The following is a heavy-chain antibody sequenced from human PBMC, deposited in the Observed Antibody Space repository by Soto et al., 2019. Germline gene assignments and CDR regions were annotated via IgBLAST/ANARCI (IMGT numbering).Heavy chain of an antibody. J-gene: IGHJ6*02. CDR3: ARDRQIFDYFASGSGGTDV. CDR1: GVSISSGGFY. CDR2: IHYTERA. D-gene: IGHD3-10*01. Sequence: SETLSLTCTVSGVSISSGGFYWNWIRQRPGKGLEWMGYIHYTERAYYNPSLKSRITISVDTSNNQFSLKLNSVTAADTGVYYCARDRQIFDYFASGSGGTDVWGQGTTVT. V-gene: IGHV4-31*03.